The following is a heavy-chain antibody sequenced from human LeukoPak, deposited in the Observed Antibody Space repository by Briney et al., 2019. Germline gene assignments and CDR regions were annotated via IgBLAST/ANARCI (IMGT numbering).Heavy chain of an antibody. V-gene: IGHV4-59*01. Sequence: SETLSLTCTVSGGSISSYYWSWIRQPPGKGLEWIGYIYYSGSTNYNPSLKSRVTISVDTSKNQFSLKLSSVTAADTAVYYCARVDSSGWYRRAFDIWGQGTVVTVS. D-gene: IGHD6-19*01. CDR2: IYYSGST. CDR1: GGSISSYY. J-gene: IGHJ3*02. CDR3: ARVDSSGWYRRAFDI.